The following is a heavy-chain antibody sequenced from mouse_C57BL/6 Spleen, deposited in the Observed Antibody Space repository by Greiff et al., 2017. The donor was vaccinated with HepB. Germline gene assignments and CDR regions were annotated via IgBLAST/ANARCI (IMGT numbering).Heavy chain of an antibody. V-gene: IGHV1-59*01. CDR2: IDPSDSYT. J-gene: IGHJ4*01. D-gene: IGHD2-4*01. Sequence: VQLQQPGAELVRPGTSVKLSCKASGYTFTSYWMHWVKQRPGQGLEWIGVIDPSDSYTNYNQKFKGKATLTVDTSSSTAYMQLSSLTSEDSAVYYCARGGIYYDYGYAMDYWGQGTSVTVSS. CDR1: GYTFTSYW. CDR3: ARGGIYYDYGYAMDY.